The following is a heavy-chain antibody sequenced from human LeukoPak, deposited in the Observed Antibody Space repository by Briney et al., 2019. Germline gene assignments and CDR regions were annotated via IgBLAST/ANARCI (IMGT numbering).Heavy chain of an antibody. CDR3: AELGITMIGGV. CDR1: GFTFSSYE. CDR2: ISSSGSTI. V-gene: IGHV3-48*03. J-gene: IGHJ6*04. Sequence: PGGSLRLSCAPSGFTFSSYEMNWVPQAPGKGRGWVSYISSSGSTIYYADSVKGRFTISRDNAKNSLYLQMNSLRAEDTAVYYCAELGITMIGGVWGKGTTVTISS. D-gene: IGHD3-10*02.